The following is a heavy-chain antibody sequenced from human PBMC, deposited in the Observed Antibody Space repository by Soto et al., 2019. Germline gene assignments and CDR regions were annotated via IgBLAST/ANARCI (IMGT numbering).Heavy chain of an antibody. Sequence: GGSLRLSCAASGFTFNDYAMHWVRQAPGKGLEWVSDISWNSGSIGYADSVKGRFTISRDNAKNSLYLQMNSLRAEDTALYSSAKDSSGYVCYYGIDVWGQGTPVTVSS. CDR3: AKDSSGYVCYYGIDV. CDR2: ISWNSGSI. J-gene: IGHJ6*02. V-gene: IGHV3-9*01. CDR1: GFTFNDYA. D-gene: IGHD3-22*01.